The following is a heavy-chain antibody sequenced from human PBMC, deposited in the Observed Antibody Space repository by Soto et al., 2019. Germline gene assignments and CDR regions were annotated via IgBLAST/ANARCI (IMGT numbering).Heavy chain of an antibody. J-gene: IGHJ5*02. CDR2: IWYDGSNK. Sequence: PWGSLRLSCAASGFTFSSYGMHWVRQAPGKGLEWVAVIWYDGSNKYYADSVKGRFTISRDNSKNTLYLQMNSLRAEDTAVYYCARALTHDTARSWFDPWGQGTLVTVSS. CDR3: ARALTHDTARSWFDP. CDR1: GFTFSSYG. V-gene: IGHV3-33*01. D-gene: IGHD5-18*01.